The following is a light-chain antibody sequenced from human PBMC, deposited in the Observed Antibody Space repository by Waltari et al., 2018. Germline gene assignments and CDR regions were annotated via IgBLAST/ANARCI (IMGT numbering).Light chain of an antibody. CDR3: QQYSSYYT. Sequence: DIQMTQSPSTLSASVGDRVTITCRASQSISSWLAWYQQKPGKAPNLLIYKSSTLESGVPSRFSGSGSGTEFTLTISSLQPDDFATYYCQQYSSYYTFGQGTKLEIK. CDR2: KSS. J-gene: IGKJ2*01. V-gene: IGKV1-5*03. CDR1: QSISSW.